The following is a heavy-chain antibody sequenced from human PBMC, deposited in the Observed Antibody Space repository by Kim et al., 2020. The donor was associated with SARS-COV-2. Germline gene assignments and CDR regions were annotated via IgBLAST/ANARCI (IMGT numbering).Heavy chain of an antibody. D-gene: IGHD3-10*01. Sequence: SETLSLTCTVSGGSISSSSYYWGWIRQPPGKGLEWIGSIYYSGSTYYNPSLKSRVTISVDTSKNQFSLKLSSVTAADTAVYYCARPGGNRSKYYYSSGRRDYYYYYGMDVWGQGTTVTVSS. J-gene: IGHJ6*02. CDR2: IYYSGST. CDR1: GGSISSSSYY. V-gene: IGHV4-39*01. CDR3: ARPGGNRSKYYYSSGRRDYYYYYGMDV.